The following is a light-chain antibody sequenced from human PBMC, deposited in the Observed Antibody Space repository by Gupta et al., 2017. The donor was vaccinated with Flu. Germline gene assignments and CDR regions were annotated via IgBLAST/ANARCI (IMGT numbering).Light chain of an antibody. J-gene: IGKJ2*01. Sequence: VPPGQPAPSSCRSSRRRVHKNGTTSLPWSHQTPGQAPSRPTYKRPNRHLGAPHRSNGSGLKPEFTLNISRVEADDVGVYYCRQCKAWPHAFGQGTKMEI. CDR3: RQCKAWPHA. CDR2: KRP. V-gene: IGKV2-30*02. CDR1: RRRVHKNGTTS.